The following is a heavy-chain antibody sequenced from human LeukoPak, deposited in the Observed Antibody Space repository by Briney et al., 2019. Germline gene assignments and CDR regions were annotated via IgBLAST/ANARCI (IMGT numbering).Heavy chain of an antibody. CDR3: SRALSLEFDP. CDR2: IRSKAYGATT. CDR1: GFTFGDYV. V-gene: IGHV3-49*01. Sequence: GGSLRLSCTASGFTFGDYVMSWFRQAPGKGLEWVGFIRSKAYGATTEYAASVKGRFTISRDGSKSIAYLQLNSLKTEDTAVYYCSRALSLEFDPWGQGTLVTVSS. J-gene: IGHJ5*02.